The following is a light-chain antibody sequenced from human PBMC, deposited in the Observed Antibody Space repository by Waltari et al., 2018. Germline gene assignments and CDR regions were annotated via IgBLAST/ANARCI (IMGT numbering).Light chain of an antibody. J-gene: IGKJ1*01. CDR1: QSVSSY. Sequence: EIVLTQSPATLSLSPGERATLSCSASQSVSSYLAWYQQNPGQSPRLLIYGASTRATGVSPRFSGSGSGTEFTLSISSLQSEDYAVYYCQQYENSFWTFGQGTKVEIK. V-gene: IGKV3-15*01. CDR3: QQYENSFWT. CDR2: GAS.